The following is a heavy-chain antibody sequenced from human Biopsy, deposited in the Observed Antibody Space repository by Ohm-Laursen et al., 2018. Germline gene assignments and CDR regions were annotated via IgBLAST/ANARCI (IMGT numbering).Heavy chain of an antibody. Sequence: SLRLSCAASGFTVCHYAMHWVRQAPGKGLEWVSLIWYDGTNEDYADSVKGRFTISRDNSKNTLYLQINTLTLEDTAFYYCARGRSRGWDGDIDVWGRGTLVTVSS. CDR2: IWYDGTNE. CDR3: ARGRSRGWDGDIDV. V-gene: IGHV3-33*01. J-gene: IGHJ2*01. D-gene: IGHD6-19*01. CDR1: GFTVCHYA.